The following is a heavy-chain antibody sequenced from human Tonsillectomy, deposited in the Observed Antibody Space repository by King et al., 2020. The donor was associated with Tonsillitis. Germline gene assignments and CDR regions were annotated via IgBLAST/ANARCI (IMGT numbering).Heavy chain of an antibody. Sequence: VQLVESGGGLVQPGGSLRLSCAASGFTFSSDWMSWVRQAPGKGLEWVANIKLDGSEKYYVDAVKGRFTISRDNAKNSLSLQMNSLRADHTAVYYCAIGKVVRRCWGQGTLVTVSS. V-gene: IGHV3-7*05. D-gene: IGHD2-15*01. CDR2: IKLDGSEK. CDR1: GFTFSSDW. CDR3: AIGKVVRRC. J-gene: IGHJ4*02.